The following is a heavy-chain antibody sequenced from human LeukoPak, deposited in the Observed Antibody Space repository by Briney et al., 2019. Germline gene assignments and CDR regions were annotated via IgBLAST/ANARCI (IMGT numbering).Heavy chain of an antibody. J-gene: IGHJ6*02. CDR3: ARDLGYCSSTSCYAEDTHYGMDV. D-gene: IGHD2-2*01. Sequence: GGSLRLSCAASGFTVSSNYMSWVRQAPGKGLEWVSVIYSGASTYYADSVKGRFTISRHNSKNTLYLQMNSLRAEDTAVYYCARDLGYCSSTSCYAEDTHYGMDVWGQGTTVTVSS. V-gene: IGHV3-53*04. CDR2: IYSGAST. CDR1: GFTVSSNY.